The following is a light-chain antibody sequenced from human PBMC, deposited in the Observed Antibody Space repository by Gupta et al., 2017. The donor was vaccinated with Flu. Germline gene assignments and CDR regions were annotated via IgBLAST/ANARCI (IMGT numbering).Light chain of an antibody. Sequence: YELTQPPSVSVSPGQTATITCSGDALPEQYSYWYQQRPGQAPILIIFKDTERPSGIPERFSGSISGTTVTLTINGVQAEDEADYYCQSADHTGTYPWVFGGGTKLTVL. V-gene: IGLV3-25*02. CDR2: KDT. CDR1: ALPEQY. J-gene: IGLJ3*02. CDR3: QSADHTGTYPWV.